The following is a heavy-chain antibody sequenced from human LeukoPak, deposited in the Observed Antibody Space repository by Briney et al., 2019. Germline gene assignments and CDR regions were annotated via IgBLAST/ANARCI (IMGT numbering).Heavy chain of an antibody. CDR3: AKGGPYCSGGSCYPRWFDP. V-gene: IGHV3-23*01. D-gene: IGHD2-15*01. Sequence: GGSLRLSCAGSGFTFSSYGMSWVRQAPGKGLEWVSAISGSGGSTYYADSVKGRFTISRDNSKNTLYLQMNSLRAEDTAVYYCAKGGPYCSGGSCYPRWFDPWGQGTLVTVSS. J-gene: IGHJ5*02. CDR1: GFTFSSYG. CDR2: ISGSGGST.